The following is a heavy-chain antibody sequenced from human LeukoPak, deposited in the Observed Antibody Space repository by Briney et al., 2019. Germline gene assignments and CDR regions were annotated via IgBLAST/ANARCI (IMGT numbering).Heavy chain of an antibody. CDR1: GFTFSSYA. J-gene: IGHJ4*02. CDR3: ARDDGYSYGFDY. V-gene: IGHV3-23*01. CDR2: ISGNGAST. Sequence: QPAGSLRLSGAASGFTFSSYAMGWVRQAPGKGLECVSAISGNGASTYYADSVKGRFTISRDNSKNTLYLQVDSLRAEDTAVYYCARDDGYSYGFDYWGQGTLVTVSS. D-gene: IGHD5-18*01.